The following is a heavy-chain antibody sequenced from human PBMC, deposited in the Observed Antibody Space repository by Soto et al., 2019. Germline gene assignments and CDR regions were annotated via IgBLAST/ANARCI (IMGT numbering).Heavy chain of an antibody. CDR1: GFTFSSYA. CDR3: AKDYYGSGNYPY. J-gene: IGHJ4*02. D-gene: IGHD3-10*01. CDR2: ISGSGGST. Sequence: GGSLSLSCAASGFTFSSYAMSWVRQAPGKGLEWVSAISGSGGSTYYADSVKGRFTISRDNSKNTLYLQMNSLRAEDTAVYYCAKDYYGSGNYPYWGQGTLVTVSS. V-gene: IGHV3-23*01.